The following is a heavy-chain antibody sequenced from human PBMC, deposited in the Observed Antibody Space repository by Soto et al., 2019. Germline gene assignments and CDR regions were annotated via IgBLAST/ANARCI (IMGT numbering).Heavy chain of an antibody. CDR1: GFTVSTYG. Sequence: QVQLVESGGGVVQPGRSLRLSCAVSGFTVSTYGMHWVRQAPGKGLEWVAVISRDGGTKYYADSVKGRFTISRDNSRNPLFVEMNSLRSDDRAVDYCTGEVASGYWGQGTLVTVSS. CDR3: TGEVASGY. CDR2: ISRDGGTK. V-gene: IGHV3-30*03. D-gene: IGHD3-10*01. J-gene: IGHJ4*02.